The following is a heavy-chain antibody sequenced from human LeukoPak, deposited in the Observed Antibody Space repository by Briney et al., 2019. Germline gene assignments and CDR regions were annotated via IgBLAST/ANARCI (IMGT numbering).Heavy chain of an antibody. CDR1: GFTFSSYG. CDR2: ILYDGSNK. CDR3: ARDQEMYYFDY. Sequence: GGSLRLSCAASGFTFSSYGMHWVRQAPGKGLEWVAVILYDGSNKYYADSVKGRFTISRDNSKNTLYLQMNSLRAEDTAVYYCARDQEMYYFDYWGQGTLVTVSS. J-gene: IGHJ4*02. V-gene: IGHV3-30*03.